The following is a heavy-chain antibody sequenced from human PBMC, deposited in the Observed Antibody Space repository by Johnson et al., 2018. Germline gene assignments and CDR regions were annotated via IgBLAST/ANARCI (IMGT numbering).Heavy chain of an antibody. CDR2: IKSKTDGGTR. CDR1: GFTFSNAW. Sequence: VQLVQSGGGVVQPGRSLRLSCAASGFTFSNAWMSWVRQAPGKGLEWVGRIKSKTDGGTRDYAAPVKGRFTISRDESKNTLYLQLNSLKTEDTAVYYCPTGRRGAVDIWGQGTMVTVSS. V-gene: IGHV3-15*01. J-gene: IGHJ3*02. CDR3: PTGRRGAVDI. D-gene: IGHD1-1*01.